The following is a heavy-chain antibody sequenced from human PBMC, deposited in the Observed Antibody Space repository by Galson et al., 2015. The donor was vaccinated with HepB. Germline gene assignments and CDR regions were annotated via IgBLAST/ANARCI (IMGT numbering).Heavy chain of an antibody. D-gene: IGHD3-22*01. CDR1: GFTFRSYA. CDR3: AKAPVGYYYDSRGFYTYFFDY. Sequence: SLRLSCAASGFTFRSYAMSWVRQTPRKGLEWVSGISAGGGSTYYADSVKGRFTISREDSKNTLYLQMNGLRVEDTALYYCAKAPVGYYYDSRGFYTYFFDYWGQGTLVTVSS. J-gene: IGHJ4*02. V-gene: IGHV3-23*01. CDR2: ISAGGGST.